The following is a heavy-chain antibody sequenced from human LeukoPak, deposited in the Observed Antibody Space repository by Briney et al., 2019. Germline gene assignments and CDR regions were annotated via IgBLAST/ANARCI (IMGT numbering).Heavy chain of an antibody. Sequence: APVKVSCKASGYTFTGYYMHWVRQAPGQGLEWMGWINPNSGGTNYAQKFQGWVTMTRDTSISTAYMELSRLRSDDTAVYYCARAYYDFWSGYRYNWFDPWGQGTLVTVSS. J-gene: IGHJ5*02. V-gene: IGHV1-2*04. D-gene: IGHD3-3*01. CDR1: GYTFTGYY. CDR2: INPNSGGT. CDR3: ARAYYDFWSGYRYNWFDP.